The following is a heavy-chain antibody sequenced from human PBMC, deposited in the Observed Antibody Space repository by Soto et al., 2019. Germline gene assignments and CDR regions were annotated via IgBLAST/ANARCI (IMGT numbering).Heavy chain of an antibody. J-gene: IGHJ4*02. Sequence: EVQLLESGGGLVQPGGSLRLSCAASGFTFSSYAMSWVRQAPGKGLEWVSAISGSGGSTYYADSVKGRFTISRDNSKNTLYLQMNSLRAEDTAVYYCAKDLPYDFWSGYHPFDYWGQGTLVTVSS. CDR2: ISGSGGST. CDR1: GFTFSSYA. D-gene: IGHD3-3*01. V-gene: IGHV3-23*01. CDR3: AKDLPYDFWSGYHPFDY.